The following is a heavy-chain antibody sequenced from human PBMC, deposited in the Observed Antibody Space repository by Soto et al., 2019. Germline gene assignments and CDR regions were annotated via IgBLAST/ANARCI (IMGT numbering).Heavy chain of an antibody. D-gene: IGHD3-22*01. CDR2: ISSSGSTI. J-gene: IGHJ6*02. V-gene: IGHV3-48*03. CDR3: ARGWYYDSSGYYPGGMDV. Sequence: EVQLVESGGGLVQPGGSLRLSCAASGFTFSSYEMNWVRQAPGKGLEWVSYISSSGSTIYYADSVKGRFTISRDNAKNSLYLQMNSLRAEDTAVYYCARGWYYDSSGYYPGGMDVWGQGTTVTVSS. CDR1: GFTFSSYE.